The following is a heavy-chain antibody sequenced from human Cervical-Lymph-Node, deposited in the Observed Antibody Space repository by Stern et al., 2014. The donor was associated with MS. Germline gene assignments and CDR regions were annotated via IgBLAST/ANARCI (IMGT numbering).Heavy chain of an antibody. CDR1: GYTFTTYA. J-gene: IGHJ4*02. D-gene: IGHD6-6*01. Sequence: VQLVESGAEVKKPGASVKVSCKASGYTFTTYAISWVRLAPGQGLEWMGWINVYKGDTNYAQNLQGRVTMTTDTSTRTAYMELRSLRSDDTAVYYCARGRVSYSSSSSLDNWGQGTLVTVSS. V-gene: IGHV1-18*01. CDR2: INVYKGDT. CDR3: ARGRVSYSSSSSLDN.